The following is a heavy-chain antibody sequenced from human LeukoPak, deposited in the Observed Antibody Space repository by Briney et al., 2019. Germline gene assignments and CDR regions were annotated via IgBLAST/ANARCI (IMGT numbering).Heavy chain of an antibody. CDR3: ARDRAIAAAGTRSPYYYYYGMDV. V-gene: IGHV4-59*01. J-gene: IGHJ6*04. D-gene: IGHD6-13*01. Sequence: PSETLSLTCTVSGGSISSYYWSWIRQPPGKGLEWIGYIYYSGSTNYNPSLKSRVTISVDTSKNQFSLKLSSMTAADTAVCYCARDRAIAAAGTRSPYYYYYGMDVWGKGTTVTVSS. CDR1: GGSISSYY. CDR2: IYYSGST.